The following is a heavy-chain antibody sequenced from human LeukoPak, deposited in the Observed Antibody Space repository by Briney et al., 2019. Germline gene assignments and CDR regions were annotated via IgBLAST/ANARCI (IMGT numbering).Heavy chain of an antibody. CDR2: IYTSGST. CDR3: ARDIKKRITIFGVVSVYYMDV. V-gene: IGHV4-4*07. D-gene: IGHD3-3*01. CDR1: GGSFSGYY. J-gene: IGHJ6*03. Sequence: PSETLSLTCAVYGGSFSGYYWSWIRQPAGKGLEWIGRIYTSGSTNYNPSLKSRVTMSVDTSKNQFSLKLSSVTAADTAVYYCARDIKKRITIFGVVSVYYMDVWSKGTTVTVSS.